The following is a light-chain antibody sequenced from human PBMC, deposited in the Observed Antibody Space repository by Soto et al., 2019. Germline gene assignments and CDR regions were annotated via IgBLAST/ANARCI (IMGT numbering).Light chain of an antibody. Sequence: ESVLTQSPGTLSLSPGERATLSCRASQSVDSNYLAWYRQKPGQGPRLLIYGTSRRATGVPDKFSGSGSGKEFTLTISRLEPEDSAVYYCQQYGGSPLFTLGHGTKLEI. CDR1: QSVDSNY. CDR3: QQYGGSPLFT. J-gene: IGKJ3*01. V-gene: IGKV3-20*01. CDR2: GTS.